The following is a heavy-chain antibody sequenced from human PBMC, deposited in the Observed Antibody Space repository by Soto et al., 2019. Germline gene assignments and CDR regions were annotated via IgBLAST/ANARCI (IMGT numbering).Heavy chain of an antibody. CDR1: GYTFQNYH. V-gene: IGHV1-46*02. D-gene: IGHD3-16*01. J-gene: IGHJ4*02. CDR2: IQPSGDTN. CDR3: GRDLWASWTVDY. Sequence: QVQLVQSGAEVKEPGASVKVSCKASGYTFQNYHMHWVRQAPGQGLEWMGIIQPSGDTNTYAQRSQASPAMTRDTSTSTAYMELSSLTSEATAVYFCGRDLWASWTVDYWRQGTLVTVSS.